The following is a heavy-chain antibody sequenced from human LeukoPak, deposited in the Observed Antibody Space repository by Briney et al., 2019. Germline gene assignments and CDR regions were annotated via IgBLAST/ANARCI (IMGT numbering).Heavy chain of an antibody. Sequence: PGGSLRLSCAASGLTFSNYWMSWVRQAPGKGLEWVANIKQDGSEQYYVDSVEGRLTISRDNAKNSLYLQMNSLTAEDTAVYYCASQLDGTLDYWGQGTLVTVSS. CDR2: IKQDGSEQ. CDR3: ASQLDGTLDY. CDR1: GLTFSNYW. V-gene: IGHV3-7*02. J-gene: IGHJ4*02. D-gene: IGHD3/OR15-3a*01.